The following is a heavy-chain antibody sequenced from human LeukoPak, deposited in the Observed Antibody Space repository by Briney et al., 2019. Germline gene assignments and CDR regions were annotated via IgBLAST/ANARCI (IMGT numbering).Heavy chain of an antibody. Sequence: GASVKVSCKASGGTFSSYAISWVRQAPGQGLEWMGRIIPIFGIANYAQKFQGRVTITADKSTSTAYMELSSLRSEDTAVYYCARVRGGGSCYDYWGQGTLVTVSS. D-gene: IGHD2-15*01. CDR1: GGTFSSYA. J-gene: IGHJ4*02. CDR3: ARVRGGGSCYDY. V-gene: IGHV1-69*04. CDR2: IIPIFGIA.